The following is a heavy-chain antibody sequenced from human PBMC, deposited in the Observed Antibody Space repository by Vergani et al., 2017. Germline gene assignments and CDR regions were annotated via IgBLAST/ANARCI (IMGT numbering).Heavy chain of an antibody. Sequence: QVQLVQSGAEVKKPGASVKVSCKASGYTFTSYGISWVRQAPGQGLEWMGWISAYNGNTNYAQNLQGRVTMTTDTSTSTAYMELRSLRSDDTALYYCARDYYDSSGYYIPLTHYYYYMDVWGKGTTVTVSS. J-gene: IGHJ6*03. CDR2: ISAYNGNT. CDR1: GYTFTSYG. V-gene: IGHV1-18*01. CDR3: ARDYYDSSGYYIPLTHYYYYMDV. D-gene: IGHD3-22*01.